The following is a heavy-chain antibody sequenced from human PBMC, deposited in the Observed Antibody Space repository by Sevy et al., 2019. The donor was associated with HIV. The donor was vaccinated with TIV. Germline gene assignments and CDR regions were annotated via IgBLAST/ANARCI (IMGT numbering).Heavy chain of an antibody. V-gene: IGHV3-53*01. CDR3: ASEYCSRGSCFFDY. CDR1: GFDIRSNY. J-gene: IGHJ4*02. Sequence: GRSLRLSCVVSGFDIRSNYMSWVRQAPGKGLEWVSHIYAGGTAYYADSVKGRFTFSRDDSKNTGSLQMRSLRVEDSAVYYCASEYCSRGSCFFDYWGQGIQVTVSS. CDR2: IYAGGTA. D-gene: IGHD2-15*01.